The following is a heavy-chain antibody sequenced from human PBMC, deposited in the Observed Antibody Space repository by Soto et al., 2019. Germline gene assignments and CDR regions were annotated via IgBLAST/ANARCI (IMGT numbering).Heavy chain of an antibody. J-gene: IGHJ4*02. Sequence: SETLSLTCTVSGGSISSGGYYWSWIRQHPGKGLEGIGYIYYSGSTYYNPSLKSRVTIAVDTSKQQFSLKLSSVTDAHTALSSCAREPALGYCSTGVCYCFDYWGQGTLETVSS. V-gene: IGHV4-31*03. CDR3: AREPALGYCSTGVCYCFDY. D-gene: IGHD2-8*01. CDR2: IYYSGST. CDR1: GGSISSGGYY.